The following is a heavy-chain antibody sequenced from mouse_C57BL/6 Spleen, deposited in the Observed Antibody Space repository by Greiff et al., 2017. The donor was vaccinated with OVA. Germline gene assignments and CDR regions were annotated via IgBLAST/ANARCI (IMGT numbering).Heavy chain of an antibody. D-gene: IGHD4-1*01. CDR2: IDPETGGP. V-gene: IGHV1-15*01. J-gene: IGHJ2*01. CDR1: GYTFTDYE. Sequence: VQLQQSGAELVRPGASVTLSCKASGYTFTDYEMHWVKQTPVHGLEWIGAIDPETGGPAYNQKFKGKAILTADKSSSTAYMELRSLTSEDSAVYYCTRYWDESYFDYWGQGTTLTVSS. CDR3: TRYWDESYFDY.